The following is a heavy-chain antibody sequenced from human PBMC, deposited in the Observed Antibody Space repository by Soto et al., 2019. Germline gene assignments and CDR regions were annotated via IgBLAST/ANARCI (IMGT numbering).Heavy chain of an antibody. CDR2: INHRGST. D-gene: IGHD6-13*01. CDR1: GGSFSGYY. J-gene: IGHJ4*02. Sequence: QVQLQQWGAGLLKPSETLSLTCAVYGGSFSGYYWSWIRQPPGKGLEWIGEINHRGSTNYNPSLNSRVTISVDTSKNQCSLKLSSVTAADTAVYYCARGGVVPQLEKFYFDYWGQGTLVTVSS. V-gene: IGHV4-34*01. CDR3: ARGGVVPQLEKFYFDY.